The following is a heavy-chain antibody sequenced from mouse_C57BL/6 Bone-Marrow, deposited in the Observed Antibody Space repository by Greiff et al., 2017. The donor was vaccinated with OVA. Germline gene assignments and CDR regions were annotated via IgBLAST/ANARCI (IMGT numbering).Heavy chain of an antibody. Sequence: QVQLKESGPGLVQPSQSLSITCTVSGFSFTSYGVHWVRQSPGKGLEWLGVIWSGGSTDYNAAFISRLSISKDNSKSQVFFKMNSLQADDTAIYYCARRNYEWYFDVWGTGTTVTVSS. J-gene: IGHJ1*03. CDR2: IWSGGST. V-gene: IGHV2-2*01. D-gene: IGHD2-1*01. CDR3: ARRNYEWYFDV. CDR1: GFSFTSYG.